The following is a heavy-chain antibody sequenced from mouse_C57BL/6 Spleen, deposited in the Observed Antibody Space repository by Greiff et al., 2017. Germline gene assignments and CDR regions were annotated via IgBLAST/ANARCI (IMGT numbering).Heavy chain of an antibody. CDR3: ARRHRDYDVDD. CDR2: IDPSDSYT. Sequence: QVQLQQPGAELVMPGASVTLSCKASGYTFTSYWMHWVKQRPGQGLEWIGEIDPSDSYTNYNQKFKGKSTLTVDKSSSTAYMQLSSLTSEDSAVYYSARRHRDYDVDDGGKGTTLTVSS. J-gene: IGHJ2*01. D-gene: IGHD2-4*01. CDR1: GYTFTSYW. V-gene: IGHV1-69*01.